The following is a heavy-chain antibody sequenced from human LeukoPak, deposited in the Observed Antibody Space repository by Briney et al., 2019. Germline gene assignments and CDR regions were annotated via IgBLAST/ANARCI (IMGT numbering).Heavy chain of an antibody. D-gene: IGHD2-8*02. J-gene: IGHJ3*02. CDR2: ISSSSSYI. CDR3: AREGHTVGDAFDI. Sequence: GGSLRLSCAASGFTFSSYSMNWVRQAPGKGLEWVSSISSSSSYIYYADSVKGRFTISRDNAKNSLYLQMNSLRAEDTAVYYCAREGHTVGDAFDIWGQGTMVTVSS. V-gene: IGHV3-21*01. CDR1: GFTFSSYS.